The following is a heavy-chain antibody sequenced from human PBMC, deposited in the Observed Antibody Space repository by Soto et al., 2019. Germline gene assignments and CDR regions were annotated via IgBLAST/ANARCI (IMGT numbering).Heavy chain of an antibody. CDR1: GDSVSSNSAA. D-gene: IGHD6-19*01. V-gene: IGHV6-1*01. CDR2: TYYRSKWYN. J-gene: IGHJ6*02. CDR3: ARDRYRSGWGNIYYYGIDV. Sequence: PSQTLSLTCAISGDSVSSNSAAWNWIRQSPSRGLEWLGRTYYRSKWYNDYAVSVKSRITINPDTSKNQFSLQLNSVTPEDTAVYYCARDRYRSGWGNIYYYGIDVSGQGTTVTVYS.